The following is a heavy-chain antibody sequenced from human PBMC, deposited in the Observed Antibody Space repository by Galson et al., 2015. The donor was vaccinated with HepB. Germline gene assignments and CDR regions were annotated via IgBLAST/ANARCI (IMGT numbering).Heavy chain of an antibody. J-gene: IGHJ3*02. D-gene: IGHD4-17*01. CDR2: ISAYNGNT. CDR1: GYTFTSYG. CDR3: ARAAPVTTRRYGAFDI. V-gene: IGHV1-18*04. Sequence: QSGAEVKKPGESLKISRKGSGYTFTSYGISWVRQAPGQGLEWMGWISAYNGNTNYAQKLQGRVTMTTDTSTSTAYMELRSLRSDDTAVYYCARAAPVTTRRYGAFDIWGQGTMVTVSS.